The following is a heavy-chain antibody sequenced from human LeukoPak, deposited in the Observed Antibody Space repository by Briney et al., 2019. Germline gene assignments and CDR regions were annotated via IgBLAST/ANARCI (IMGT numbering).Heavy chain of an antibody. J-gene: IGHJ4*02. Sequence: GASVKVSCKASGYTFTGYYMHWVRQAPGQGLEWMGRINPNSGGTNYAQKFQGRVTITRDTSISTAYMEPSRLRSDDTAVYYCARDGGVYYDSSGYYRSDYWGQGTLVTVSS. CDR2: INPNSGGT. CDR1: GYTFTGYY. V-gene: IGHV1-2*06. D-gene: IGHD3-22*01. CDR3: ARDGGVYYDSSGYYRSDY.